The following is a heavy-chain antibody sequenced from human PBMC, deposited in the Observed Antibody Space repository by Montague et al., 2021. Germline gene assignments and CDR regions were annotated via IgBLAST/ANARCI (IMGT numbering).Heavy chain of an antibody. V-gene: IGHV4-39*01. CDR2: IYYSGTT. J-gene: IGHJ3*02. D-gene: IGHD3-10*01. Sequence: SETLSLTCTVSGVSISSSNYQWGWIRQPPGEGPEWIGSIYYSGTTYYNPSLRSRVTMSVDTSENQFSLKLNSVTAADTAFYYCTRKGWFGDYGFDIWGQGTMVTVSS. CDR1: GVSISSSNYQ. CDR3: TRKGWFGDYGFDI.